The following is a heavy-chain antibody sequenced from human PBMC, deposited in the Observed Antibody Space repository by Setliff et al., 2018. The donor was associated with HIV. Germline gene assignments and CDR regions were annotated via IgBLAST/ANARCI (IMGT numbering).Heavy chain of an antibody. CDR1: GFTFRLYG. J-gene: IGHJ4*02. V-gene: IGHV3-30*02. Sequence: PGGSLRLSCAASGFTFRLYGMHWVRRAPGKGLEWVASIQFDGKNQYYSESVKGRFTISRDNSKSAVDLQMNSLTSEDAAIYYCAKFKYAINSTYYFDSWGRGTLVTVSS. D-gene: IGHD2-2*01. CDR3: AKFKYAINSTYYFDS. CDR2: IQFDGKNQ.